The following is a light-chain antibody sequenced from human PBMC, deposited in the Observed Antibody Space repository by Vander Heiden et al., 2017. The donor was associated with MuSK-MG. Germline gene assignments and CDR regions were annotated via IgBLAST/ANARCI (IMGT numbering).Light chain of an antibody. Sequence: IQMTQSPSSLSASIGDRVTITCQASQDIRDRLNWYQQKPGKAPKLLISDASGLQAGVPSRFSGSGFGTEFTFTIRSLQPEDIATYYCQQYDKSLLLAFGGGTKVEI. V-gene: IGKV1-33*01. CDR1: QDIRDR. CDR2: DAS. CDR3: QQYDKSLLLA. J-gene: IGKJ4*01.